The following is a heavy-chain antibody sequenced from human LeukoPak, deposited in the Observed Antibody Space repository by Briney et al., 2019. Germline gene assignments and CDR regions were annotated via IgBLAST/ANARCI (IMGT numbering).Heavy chain of an antibody. CDR3: AKDEGLRFLEWFPDY. D-gene: IGHD3-3*01. V-gene: IGHV3-30*18. CDR1: GFTFSSYG. Sequence: GRSLRLSCAASGFTFSSYGMHWVRQAPGKGLEWVAVILYGGSNKYYADSVKGRFTISRDNSKNTLYLQMNSLRAEDTAVYYCAKDEGLRFLEWFPDYWGQGTLVTVSS. J-gene: IGHJ4*02. CDR2: ILYGGSNK.